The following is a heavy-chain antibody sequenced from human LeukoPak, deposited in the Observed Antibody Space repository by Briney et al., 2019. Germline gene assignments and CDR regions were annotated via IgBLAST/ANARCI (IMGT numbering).Heavy chain of an antibody. Sequence: ASVKVSCKASGYTFTSYGISWARQAPGQGLEWMGWISGDNGKTKNAQKFQGRVTMTTDTSTTTAYMELRSLRPDDTAVYYCARADSGGYYVAYWYWGQGSLVTVSS. CDR3: ARADSGGYYVAYWY. D-gene: IGHD3-22*01. CDR1: GYTFTSYG. CDR2: ISGDNGKT. J-gene: IGHJ4*02. V-gene: IGHV1-18*01.